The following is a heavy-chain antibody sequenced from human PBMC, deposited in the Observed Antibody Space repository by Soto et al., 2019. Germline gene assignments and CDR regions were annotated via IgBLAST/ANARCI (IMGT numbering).Heavy chain of an antibody. Sequence: SQTLSLTCAIPGDSVSSNSAAWNWIRQSPSRGLEWLGRTYYRSKWYNDYAVSVKSRITINPDTSKNQFSLQLNSVTPEDTAVYYCAREYSSGWYPIWAFDIWGQGTMVTVSS. J-gene: IGHJ3*02. V-gene: IGHV6-1*01. CDR2: TYYRSKWYN. D-gene: IGHD6-19*01. CDR3: AREYSSGWYPIWAFDI. CDR1: GDSVSSNSAA.